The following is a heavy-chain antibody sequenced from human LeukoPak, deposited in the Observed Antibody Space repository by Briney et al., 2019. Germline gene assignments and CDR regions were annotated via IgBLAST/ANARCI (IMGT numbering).Heavy chain of an antibody. Sequence: PGGSLRLSCAASGFTFSSNWLSWVRQAPGKGLEWVANIKEDGSEKYYVDSVKGRFTISRDNAKNSLYLQMNSLRAEDTAVYYCARVRGIAVAGTASIYFDYWGQGTLVSVSS. CDR3: ARVRGIAVAGTASIYFDY. CDR2: IKEDGSEK. D-gene: IGHD6-19*01. J-gene: IGHJ4*02. CDR1: GFTFSSNW. V-gene: IGHV3-7*01.